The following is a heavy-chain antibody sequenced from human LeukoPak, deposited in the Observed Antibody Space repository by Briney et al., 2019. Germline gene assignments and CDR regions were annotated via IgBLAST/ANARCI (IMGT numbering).Heavy chain of an antibody. J-gene: IGHJ4*02. CDR1: GGSFSGYY. V-gene: IGHV4-34*01. Sequence: SETLSLTCAVYGGSFSGYYWSWIRQPPGQGLEWIGEINHSGSTNYNPSLKSRVTISVDTSKNQFSLKLSSVTAADAAVYYCARVGADGSGFLFDYWGQGTLVTVSS. CDR3: ARVGADGSGFLFDY. D-gene: IGHD3-10*01. CDR2: INHSGST.